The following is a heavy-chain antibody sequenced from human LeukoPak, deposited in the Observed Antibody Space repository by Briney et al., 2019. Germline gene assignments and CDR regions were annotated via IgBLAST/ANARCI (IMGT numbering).Heavy chain of an antibody. CDR1: GYTFTSYG. D-gene: IGHD6-13*01. CDR2: ISAYNGNT. Sequence: ASVKVSCKASGYTFTSYGISWVRQAPGQGLEWMGWISAYNGNTNYAQKLQGRVTMTTGTSTSTAYMELRSLRSDDTAVYYCARLSNPAIAAAGTIYWYFDLWGRGTLVTVSS. V-gene: IGHV1-18*01. J-gene: IGHJ2*01. CDR3: ARLSNPAIAAAGTIYWYFDL.